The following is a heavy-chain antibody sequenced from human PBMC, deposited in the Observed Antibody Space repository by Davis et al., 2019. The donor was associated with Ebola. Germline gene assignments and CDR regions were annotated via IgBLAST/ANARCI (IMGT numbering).Heavy chain of an antibody. Sequence: PGGSLRLSCAASGFTFDDYTMHWVRQAPGKGLEWVSLISWDGGSTYYADSVKGRFTITRDNSKNSLYLQMNSLRTEDTALYYCAKDKLGLTNYGVPLFDYWGQGTLVTVSS. CDR3: AKDKLGLTNYGVPLFDY. J-gene: IGHJ4*02. CDR2: ISWDGGST. V-gene: IGHV3-43*01. D-gene: IGHD4-17*01. CDR1: GFTFDDYT.